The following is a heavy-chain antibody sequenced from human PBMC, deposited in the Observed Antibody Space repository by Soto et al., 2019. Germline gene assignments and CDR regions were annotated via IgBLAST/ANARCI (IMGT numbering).Heavy chain of an antibody. V-gene: IGHV3-23*01. CDR3: AKDKVGQQLAHDAFDI. J-gene: IGHJ3*02. D-gene: IGHD6-13*01. CDR2: ISGSGGST. CDR1: GFTFSSYA. Sequence: PGGSLRLSCAASGFTFSSYAMSWVRQAPGKGLEWVSAISGSGGSTCYADSVKGRFTISRDNSKNTLYLQMNSLRAEDTAVYYCAKDKVGQQLAHDAFDIWGQGTMVTVSS.